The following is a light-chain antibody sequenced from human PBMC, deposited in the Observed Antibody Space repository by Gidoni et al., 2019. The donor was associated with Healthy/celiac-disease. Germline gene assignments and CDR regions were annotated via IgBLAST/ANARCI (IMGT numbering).Light chain of an antibody. Sequence: ESVLTQSPGTLSLSPGERATLSCRASQSVSSSYLAWYQQKPGQAPRLLIYGASSRATGIPDMFSGRGSGTDFTLTIRRLEPEDFAVYYCQHYGSSPRTFGGGTQVEIK. CDR1: QSVSSSY. V-gene: IGKV3-20*01. CDR2: GAS. J-gene: IGKJ4*01. CDR3: QHYGSSPRT.